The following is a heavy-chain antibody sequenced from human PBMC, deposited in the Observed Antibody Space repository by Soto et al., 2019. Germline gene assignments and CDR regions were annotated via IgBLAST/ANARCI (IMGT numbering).Heavy chain of an antibody. D-gene: IGHD2-15*01. CDR3: ARVQPSIVVVVAANPLRWFDP. CDR2: IIPIFGTA. Sequence: QVQLVQSGAEVKKPGSSVKVSCKASGGTFSSYAISWVRQAPGQGLEWMGGIIPIFGTANYAQKFQGRVTITADESTSTAYMELSSLRSEDTAVYYCARVQPSIVVVVAANPLRWFDPWGQGTLVTVSS. J-gene: IGHJ5*02. CDR1: GGTFSSYA. V-gene: IGHV1-69*12.